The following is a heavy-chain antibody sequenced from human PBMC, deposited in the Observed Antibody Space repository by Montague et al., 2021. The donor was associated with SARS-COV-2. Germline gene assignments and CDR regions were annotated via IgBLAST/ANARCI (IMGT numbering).Heavy chain of an antibody. CDR1: GGSISSSNYY. CDR3: ARVTYTSGWFQPFDY. Sequence: SETLSLTCTVSGGSISSSNYYWGWIRQPPGKGLEWIGSIYYSGTTYSNPYLQSRVTISIDTSKKQFSLKLSSVTAADTAVYYCARVTYTSGWFQPFDYWGQGTLVTVSS. CDR2: IYYSGTT. D-gene: IGHD6-19*01. V-gene: IGHV4-39*01. J-gene: IGHJ4*02.